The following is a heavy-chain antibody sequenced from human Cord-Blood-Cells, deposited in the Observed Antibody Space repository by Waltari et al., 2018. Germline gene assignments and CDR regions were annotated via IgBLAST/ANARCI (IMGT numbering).Heavy chain of an antibody. CDR2: INPSGGST. Sequence: QVQLVQSGAEVKKPGASVKVSCKASGYTFTSYYMHWVRQAPGQGLEWMGIINPSGGSTSYAQKFQGRVTMTRDTSTSTVYMELSSLRSEDTAVYYCAREGVSIGWLRRSGSYYFDYWGQGTLVTVSS. CDR3: AREGVSIGWLRRSGSYYFDY. CDR1: GYTFTSYY. V-gene: IGHV1-46*01. D-gene: IGHD1-26*01. J-gene: IGHJ4*02.